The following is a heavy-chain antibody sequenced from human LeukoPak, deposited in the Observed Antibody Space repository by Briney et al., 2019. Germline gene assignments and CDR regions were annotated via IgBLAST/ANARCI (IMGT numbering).Heavy chain of an antibody. CDR3: ARAVRDCSSTSCYGNWFDP. V-gene: IGHV3-21*01. CDR1: GFTFSSYS. J-gene: IGHJ5*02. CDR2: ISSSSSYI. Sequence: GGSLRLSCAASGFTFSSYSMNWVRQAPGKGLEWVSSISSSSSYIYYADSVKGRFTISRDNAKNSLYLQMNSLRAEDTAVYYCARAVRDCSSTSCYGNWFDPWGQGTLVTVSS. D-gene: IGHD2-2*01.